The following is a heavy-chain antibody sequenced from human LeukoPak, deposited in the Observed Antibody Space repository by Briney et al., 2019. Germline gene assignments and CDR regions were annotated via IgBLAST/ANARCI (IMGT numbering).Heavy chain of an antibody. D-gene: IGHD6-19*01. J-gene: IGHJ4*02. CDR1: GFTFSSYG. Sequence: GGSLRLSCAASGFTFSSYGMHWVRQAPGKGLEWVAVIWYDGSNKYYADSVKGRFTISRDNSKNTLYLQMNSLRAEDTAVYYCARSAGSGWYRPFDYWGQGTLVTVSS. CDR2: IWYDGSNK. CDR3: ARSAGSGWYRPFDY. V-gene: IGHV3-33*01.